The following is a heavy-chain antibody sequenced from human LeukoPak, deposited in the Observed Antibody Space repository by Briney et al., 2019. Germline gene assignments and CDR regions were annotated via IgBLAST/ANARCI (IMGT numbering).Heavy chain of an antibody. CDR1: GGSISSYY. J-gene: IGHJ6*02. D-gene: IGHD4/OR15-4a*01. CDR2: IYYSGST. V-gene: IGHV4-59*01. Sequence: SGTLSLTCTVSGGSISSYYWSWIRQPPGKGLEWIGYIYYSGSTNYNPSLKSRVTISVHTSKNQFSLKLSSVTAADTAVYYCARGANFYYYGMDVWGQGTTVTVSS. CDR3: ARGANFYYYGMDV.